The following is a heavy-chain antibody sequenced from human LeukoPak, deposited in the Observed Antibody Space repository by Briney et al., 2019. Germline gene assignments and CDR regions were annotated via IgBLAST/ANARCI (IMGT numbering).Heavy chain of an antibody. V-gene: IGHV1-8*01. CDR2: MNPNSGNT. D-gene: IGHD6-19*01. CDR1: GYTFTSYD. Sequence: ASVKVSCKASGYTFTSYDINWVRQATGQGLEWMGWMNPNSGNTGYAQKFQGRVTMTRDTSISTAYMELSSLRSEDTAVYYCARDSSGWQGDYFDYWGQGTLVTVSS. J-gene: IGHJ4*02. CDR3: ARDSSGWQGDYFDY.